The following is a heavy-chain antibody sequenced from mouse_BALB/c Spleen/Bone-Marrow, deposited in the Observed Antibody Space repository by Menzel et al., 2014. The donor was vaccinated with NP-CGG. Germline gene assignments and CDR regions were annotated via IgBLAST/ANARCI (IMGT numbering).Heavy chain of an antibody. CDR2: ISCYNGAT. V-gene: IGHV1S34*01. Sequence: LVKTGASVKISCRASGYSFTGYYMHWVEQSHGKSFEWIGYISCYNGATSYNQKFKGKATFTVDTSSSTAYMQFNSLTSEDSAVYYCARDYGNLYYFDYWAQGTTLTVSS. CDR1: GYSFTGYY. D-gene: IGHD2-1*01. J-gene: IGHJ2*01. CDR3: ARDYGNLYYFDY.